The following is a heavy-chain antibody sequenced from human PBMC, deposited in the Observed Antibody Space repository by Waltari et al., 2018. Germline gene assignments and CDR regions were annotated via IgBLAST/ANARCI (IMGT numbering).Heavy chain of an antibody. D-gene: IGHD2-15*01. CDR2: INPNSGGT. J-gene: IGHJ6*02. CDR1: GYTFTGYY. V-gene: IGHV1-2*06. Sequence: QVQLVQSGAEVKKPGASVKVSCKAPGYTFTGYYMHWVRQAPGHAPEWMGRINPNSGGTNYAQKFQGRVTMTRDTSISTAYMELSRLRSDDTAVYYCARDPTPCSGGSCYRGDYYYYGMDVWGQGTTVTVSS. CDR3: ARDPTPCSGGSCYRGDYYYYGMDV.